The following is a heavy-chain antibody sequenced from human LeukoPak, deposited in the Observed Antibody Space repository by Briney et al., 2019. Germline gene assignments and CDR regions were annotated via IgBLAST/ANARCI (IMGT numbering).Heavy chain of an antibody. CDR2: ISYDGSNK. V-gene: IGHV3-30-3*01. D-gene: IGHD3-16*01. CDR3: ARVMERGAMAPFDY. CDR1: GFTFSSYA. J-gene: IGHJ4*02. Sequence: GGSLRLSCAASGFTFSSYAMHWVRQAPGKGLEWVAVISYDGSNKYYADSVKGRFTISRDNSKNTLYLQMNSLRAEDTAVYYCARVMERGAMAPFDYWGQGTLVTVSS.